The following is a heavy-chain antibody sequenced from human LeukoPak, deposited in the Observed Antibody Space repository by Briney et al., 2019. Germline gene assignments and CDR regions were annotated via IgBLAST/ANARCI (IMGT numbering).Heavy chain of an antibody. CDR2: IIPVFGTA. Sequence: GASVKVSCKASGCTFSSYAISWVRQAPGQGLEWMGGIIPVFGTANYAQKFQGRVTITTDESTSTAYMELSSLRSEDTAVYYCARQQQLEQRIDGVYYYMDVWGKGTTVTVSS. CDR3: ARQQQLEQRIDGVYYYMDV. J-gene: IGHJ6*03. V-gene: IGHV1-69*05. CDR1: GCTFSSYA. D-gene: IGHD6-6*01.